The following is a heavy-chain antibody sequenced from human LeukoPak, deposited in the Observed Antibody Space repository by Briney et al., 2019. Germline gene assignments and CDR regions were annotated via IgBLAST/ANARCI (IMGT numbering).Heavy chain of an antibody. CDR3: ARWSSSWYSFDY. Sequence: SETLSLTCAVYGGSFSGYYWSWIRQPPGKGLEWIGYTSYSGSTNYNPSLKSRVTISVDTSKNQLSLRLSSVTAADTAVYYCARWSSSWYSFDYWGQGTLVTVSS. D-gene: IGHD6-13*01. V-gene: IGHV4-59*12. J-gene: IGHJ4*02. CDR2: TSYSGST. CDR1: GGSFSGYY.